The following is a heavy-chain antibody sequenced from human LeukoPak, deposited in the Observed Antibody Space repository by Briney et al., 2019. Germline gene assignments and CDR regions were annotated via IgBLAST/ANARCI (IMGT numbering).Heavy chain of an antibody. CDR1: GLTFSRHG. CDR3: ARDRAWNYFDY. V-gene: IGHV3-30*03. J-gene: IGHJ4*02. D-gene: IGHD3-3*01. CDR2: ISNDGSRK. Sequence: GRSLRLSCAPSGLTFSRHGMHWVRQAPGKGLEWVAIISNDGSRKYYAHSVEGRFTISRDNSKNTLYLQMDSPRAEDTAVYYCARDRAWNYFDYWGQGTLVTVSS.